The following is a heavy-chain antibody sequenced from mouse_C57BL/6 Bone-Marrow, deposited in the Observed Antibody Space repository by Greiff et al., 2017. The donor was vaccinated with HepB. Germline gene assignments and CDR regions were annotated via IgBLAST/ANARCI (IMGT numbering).Heavy chain of an antibody. D-gene: IGHD1-1*01. CDR2: IDPETGDT. J-gene: IGHJ2*01. Sequence: QVQLQQSGAELVRPGASVTLSCKASGYTFTDYEMPWVKQTPVHGLEWIGAIDPETGDTAYNQKFKGKATLTADKSSSTAYMQLRSLTSEDSAVYYCATDDDDNSYDYWGQGTTRTVSS. V-gene: IGHV1-15*01. CDR3: ATDDDDNSYDY. CDR1: GYTFTDYE.